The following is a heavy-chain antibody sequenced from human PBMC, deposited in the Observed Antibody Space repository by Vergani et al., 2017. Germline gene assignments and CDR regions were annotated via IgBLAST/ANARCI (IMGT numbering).Heavy chain of an antibody. V-gene: IGHV3-74*01. J-gene: IGHJ3*02. CDR1: GFTFSSYW. Sequence: EVQLVESGGGLVQPGGSLRLSCAASGFTFSSYWMHWVRQAPGKGLVWVSRINSDGSSTSYADSVKGRFTISRDNAKNTLYLQMNSLRAEDTAVYYCAKVGRSEVAGTFGAFDIWGQGTMVTVSS. CDR3: AKVGRSEVAGTFGAFDI. CDR2: INSDGSST. D-gene: IGHD6-19*01.